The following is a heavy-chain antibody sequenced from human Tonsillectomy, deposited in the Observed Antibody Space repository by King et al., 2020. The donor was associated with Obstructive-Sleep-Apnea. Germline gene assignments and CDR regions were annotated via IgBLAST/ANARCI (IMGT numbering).Heavy chain of an antibody. V-gene: IGHV4-31*03. CDR1: GGSISSGGYY. CDR3: ARDLRGKNNWFDP. J-gene: IGHJ5*02. D-gene: IGHD3-9*01. CDR2: IYYSGST. Sequence: VQLQESGPGLVKPSQTLSLTCTVSGGSISSGGYYWGWIRQPPGKGLEWVGYIYYSGSTYYNPSLKSRVTISVDTSKNQFSLKLSSVPAADTAVYYCARDLRGKNNWFDPWGQGTLVTVSS.